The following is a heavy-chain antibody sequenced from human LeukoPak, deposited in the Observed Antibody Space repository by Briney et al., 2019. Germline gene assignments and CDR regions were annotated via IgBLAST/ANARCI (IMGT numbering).Heavy chain of an antibody. CDR2: IYYSGST. J-gene: IGHJ4*02. D-gene: IGHD6-19*01. Sequence: SSETLSLTCTVSGGSISSYYWSWIRQPPGKGLEWIGYIYYSGSTNYNPSLKSRVTISVDTSKNQFSLELSSVTAADTAVYYCARSVSYSSGWDYWGQGTLVTVSS. CDR3: ARSVSYSSGWDY. CDR1: GGSISSYY. V-gene: IGHV4-59*01.